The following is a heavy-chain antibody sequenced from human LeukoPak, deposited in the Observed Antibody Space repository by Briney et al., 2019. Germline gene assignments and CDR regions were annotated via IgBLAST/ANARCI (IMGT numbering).Heavy chain of an antibody. V-gene: IGHV1-2*02. CDR3: ARMKGVGMATIDPLDY. CDR1: GYTFTGYY. CDR2: INPNSGGT. D-gene: IGHD5-24*01. J-gene: IGHJ4*02. Sequence: WASVKVSCKASGYTFTGYYMHWVRQAPGQGLEWMGWINPNSGGTNYAQKFQGRVTMTRDTSISTAYMELSRLRSDDTAVYYCARMKGVGMATIDPLDYWGQGTLVTVSS.